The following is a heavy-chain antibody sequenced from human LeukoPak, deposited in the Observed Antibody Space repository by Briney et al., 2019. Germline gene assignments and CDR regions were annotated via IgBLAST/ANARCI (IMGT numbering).Heavy chain of an antibody. CDR2: ISAYNGNT. Sequence: ASVKVSCKASGGAFSSYAISWVRQAPGQGLEWMGWISAYNGNTNYAQKLQGRVTMTTDTSTSTAYMELRSLRSDDTAVYYCARDLEAGYYDSSGYLFDYWGQGTLVTVSS. V-gene: IGHV1-18*01. J-gene: IGHJ4*02. D-gene: IGHD3-22*01. CDR1: GGAFSSYA. CDR3: ARDLEAGYYDSSGYLFDY.